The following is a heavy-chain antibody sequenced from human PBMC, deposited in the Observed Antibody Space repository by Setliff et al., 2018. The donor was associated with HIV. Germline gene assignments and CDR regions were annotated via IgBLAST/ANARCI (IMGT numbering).Heavy chain of an antibody. CDR1: GGSFSGYY. CDR2: INHSGST. V-gene: IGHV4-34*01. CDR3: AREDGYYYGWFDP. D-gene: IGHD3-22*01. J-gene: IGHJ5*02. Sequence: PSETLSLTCAVYGGSFSGYYWSWIRQPPGKGLEWIGEINHSGSTNYNPSLKSRVTIPVDTSKNQFSLKLSSVTAADTAVYYCAREDGYYYGWFDPWGQGTLVTVSS.